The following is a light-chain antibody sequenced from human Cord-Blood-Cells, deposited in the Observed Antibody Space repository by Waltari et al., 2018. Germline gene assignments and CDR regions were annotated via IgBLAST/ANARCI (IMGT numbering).Light chain of an antibody. Sequence: SYVLTQPPSVSVAPGKTARITCGGNNIGSKSVHWYQRKPGQAPVLVIYSDSDRPSGIPGRFSGSNSGNTATLTISRVEAGDEADYYCQVWDSSSDHRVFGGGTKLTVL. V-gene: IGLV3-21*04. CDR3: QVWDSSSDHRV. J-gene: IGLJ3*02. CDR1: NIGSKS. CDR2: SDS.